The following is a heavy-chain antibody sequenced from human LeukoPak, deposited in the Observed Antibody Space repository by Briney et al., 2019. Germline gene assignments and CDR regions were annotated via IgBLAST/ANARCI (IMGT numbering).Heavy chain of an antibody. CDR3: ARDPAV. J-gene: IGHJ6*04. V-gene: IGHV4-59*12. CDR1: GDSISSYY. Sequence: PSDTLSLTCTVSGDSISSYYWIWLRQPTGKGLEWIGHIYYSGSTSYNPSLNSRVTISNDTSKNQFSLKLSSVTAADTAVYYCARDPAVWGKGTTVSVSS. CDR2: IYYSGST.